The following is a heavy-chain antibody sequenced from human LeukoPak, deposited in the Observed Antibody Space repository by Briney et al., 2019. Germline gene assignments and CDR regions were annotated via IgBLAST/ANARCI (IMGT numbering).Heavy chain of an antibody. CDR2: ISGSGGST. D-gene: IGHD1-26*01. Sequence: GGSLRLSCAASGFTFNCAMSWVRQAPGKGLEWVSSISGSGGSTYYADSVKGRFTISRDNSKNTLYPQMNSLRAEDTAVYYCAKGQSGTYPRVHLDYWGQGTLVTVSS. V-gene: IGHV3-23*01. CDR3: AKGQSGTYPRVHLDY. J-gene: IGHJ4*02. CDR1: GFTFNCA.